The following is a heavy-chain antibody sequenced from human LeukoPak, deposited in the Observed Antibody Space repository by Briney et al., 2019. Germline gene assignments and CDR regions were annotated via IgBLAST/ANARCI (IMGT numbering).Heavy chain of an antibody. D-gene: IGHD3-10*01. CDR2: VFHSGSI. Sequence: PSETLSLTCAVSGGSISSDNWWSWVRQPPGKGLEWIGEVFHSGSINYNPSLKSRVTMSVDKSKNLFSLKLSSVTAADTAVYYCARGGGFGNYYFDYWGQGTLVTVSS. V-gene: IGHV4-4*02. CDR1: GGSISSDNW. CDR3: ARGGGFGNYYFDY. J-gene: IGHJ4*02.